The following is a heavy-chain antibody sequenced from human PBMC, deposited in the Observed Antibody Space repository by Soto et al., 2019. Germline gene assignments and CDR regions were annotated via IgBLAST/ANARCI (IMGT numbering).Heavy chain of an antibody. D-gene: IGHD3-10*01. CDR2: IIPILGIA. CDR1: GGTFSSYT. J-gene: IGHJ5*02. Sequence: QVQLVQSGAEVKKPGSSVKVSCKASGGTFSSYTISWVRQAPGQGLEWMGRIIPILGIANYAQKFQGRVTITADKSTSTAYMELSSLRSEDTAVYYCASTEEGNYDSDLDPWGQGTLVTVSS. V-gene: IGHV1-69*02. CDR3: ASTEEGNYDSDLDP.